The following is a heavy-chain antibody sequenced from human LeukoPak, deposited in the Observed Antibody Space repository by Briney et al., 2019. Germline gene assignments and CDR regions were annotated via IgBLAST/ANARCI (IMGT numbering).Heavy chain of an antibody. CDR1: DGSLSGSY. D-gene: IGHD3-10*01. Sequence: PSETLSLTCGVSDGSLSGSYWTWIRQAPGKGLEWIGDINYSGITNYNPSLKSRVTISVDTSKNQFSLKLSSVTAADTAVYYCAYGSGSYRARGYFDYWGQGTPVTVSS. CDR2: INYSGIT. V-gene: IGHV4-34*01. J-gene: IGHJ4*02. CDR3: AYGSGSYRARGYFDY.